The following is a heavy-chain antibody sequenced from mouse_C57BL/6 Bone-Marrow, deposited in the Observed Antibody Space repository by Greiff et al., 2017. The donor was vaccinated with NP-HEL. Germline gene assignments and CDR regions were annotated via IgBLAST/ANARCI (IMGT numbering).Heavy chain of an antibody. CDR2: IYPGGGST. Sequence: VQLQASGAELVRPGTSVKMSCKASGYTFTNYWIGWAKQRPGHGLEWIGDIYPGGGSTNYNEKFKGKATLTADKSSSTAYMQFSSLTSEDSAIYYCAKGDYGWYFDVWGTGTTVTVSS. V-gene: IGHV1-63*01. CDR1: GYTFTNYW. D-gene: IGHD1-1*01. J-gene: IGHJ1*03. CDR3: AKGDYGWYFDV.